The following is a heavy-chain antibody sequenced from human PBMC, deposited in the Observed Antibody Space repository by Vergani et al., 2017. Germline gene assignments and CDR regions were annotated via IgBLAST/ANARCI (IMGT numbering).Heavy chain of an antibody. CDR2: ISGSGGST. CDR3: AKVGNDYGDPGPSDY. Sequence: EVQLLESGGGLVQPGGSLRLSCAASGFTFSSYAMSWVRQAPGKGLEWVSAISGSGGSTYYADSVKGRFTISRDNSKNTLYLQMNSLRAEDTAVYYRAKVGNDYGDPGPSDYWGQGTLVTVSS. V-gene: IGHV3-23*01. CDR1: GFTFSSYA. J-gene: IGHJ4*02. D-gene: IGHD4-17*01.